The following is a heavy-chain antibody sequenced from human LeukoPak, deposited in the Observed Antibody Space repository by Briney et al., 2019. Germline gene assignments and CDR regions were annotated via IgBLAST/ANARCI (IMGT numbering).Heavy chain of an antibody. J-gene: IGHJ5*02. V-gene: IGHV3-21*01. CDR3: ARDHGINS. CDR1: GFTFSNYW. CDR2: ISGSSRYI. Sequence: PGGSLRLSCAASGFTFSNYWMHWVSQAPGQGLEWVSSISGSSRYIYYADSVKGRFTISRDNAKNSLYLQMNSLRAEDTAVYYCARDHGINSWGRGTLVTVSS. D-gene: IGHD5-24*01.